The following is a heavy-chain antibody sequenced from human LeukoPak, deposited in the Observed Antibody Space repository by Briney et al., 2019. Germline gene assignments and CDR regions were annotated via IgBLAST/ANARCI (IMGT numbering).Heavy chain of an antibody. J-gene: IGHJ4*02. CDR2: ISGSGGST. Sequence: PGGSLRLSCAASGFTFANYAMSWVRQAPGKGLEWVSAISGSGGSTYYADSVKGRFTISRDNSKNTLYLQMNSLRAEDTAVYYCAKDRGYDVLTGFYDYWGQGTLVTVSS. CDR1: GFTFANYA. D-gene: IGHD3-9*01. V-gene: IGHV3-23*01. CDR3: AKDRGYDVLTGFYDY.